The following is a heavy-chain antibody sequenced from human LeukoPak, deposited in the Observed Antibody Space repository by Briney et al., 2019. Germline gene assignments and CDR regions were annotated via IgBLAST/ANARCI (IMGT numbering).Heavy chain of an antibody. CDR1: GYTFTSYG. CDR3: ARGVRFSVTWLSLWGQATHFDY. V-gene: IGHV1-18*01. D-gene: IGHD3-16*01. J-gene: IGHJ4*02. Sequence: ASVKVSCKASGYTFTSYGISWVRQAPGQGLEWMGWISAYNGNTNYAQKFQGRVTMTRNTSISTAYMELSSPRSEDTAVYYCARGVRFSVTWLSLWGQATHFDYWGQGTLVTVSS. CDR2: ISAYNGNT.